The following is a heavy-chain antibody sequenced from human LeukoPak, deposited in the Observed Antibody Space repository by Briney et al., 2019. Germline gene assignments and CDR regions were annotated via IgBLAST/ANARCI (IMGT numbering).Heavy chain of an antibody. Sequence: AGSLRLSCAASGFTFSSYAMSWVRQAPGKGLEWVSAISGSGGSTYYADSVKGRFTISRDNSKNTLYLQMNSLRAEDTAVYYCAKPYDYYDSSGYYDYWGPGTLVTVSS. J-gene: IGHJ4*02. CDR2: ISGSGGST. D-gene: IGHD3-22*01. CDR3: AKPYDYYDSSGYYDY. V-gene: IGHV3-23*01. CDR1: GFTFSSYA.